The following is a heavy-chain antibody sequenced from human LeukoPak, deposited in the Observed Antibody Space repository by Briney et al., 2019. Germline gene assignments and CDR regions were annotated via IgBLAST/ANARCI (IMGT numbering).Heavy chain of an antibody. V-gene: IGHV3-48*03. CDR1: GFTFSSYE. J-gene: IGHJ6*04. CDR3: AELGITMIGGV. CDR2: ISSSGSTI. Sequence: GGSLRLSCAASGFTFSSYEMNWVRQAPGKGLEWVSYISSSGSTIYYADSVKGRFTISRDNAKNSLCLQMNSLRAEDTAVYYCAELGITMIGGVWGKGTAVTISS. D-gene: IGHD3-10*02.